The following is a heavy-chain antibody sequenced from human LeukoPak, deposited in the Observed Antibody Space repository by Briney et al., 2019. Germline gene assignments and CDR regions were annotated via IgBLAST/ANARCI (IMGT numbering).Heavy chain of an antibody. CDR1: GFAFSSYW. Sequence: GGSLRLSCAASGFAFSSYWMSWVRQAPGKGPEWVANVKQDGSEKYYVDSVKGRFTISRDNAKNSLDLQMNSLRAEDTAVYYCARDSSGWYASYYFDYWGQGTLVTVSS. CDR2: VKQDGSEK. J-gene: IGHJ4*02. V-gene: IGHV3-7*03. D-gene: IGHD6-19*01. CDR3: ARDSSGWYASYYFDY.